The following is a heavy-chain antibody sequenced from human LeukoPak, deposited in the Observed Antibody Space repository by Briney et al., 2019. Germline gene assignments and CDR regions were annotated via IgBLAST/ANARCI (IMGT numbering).Heavy chain of an antibody. CDR3: ARGGSSYAFDI. CDR2: MNPNSGNT. CDR1: GYTFTSYD. Sequence: GASVRVSCKASGYTFTSYDINWVRQATGQGLEWMGWMNPNSGNTGYAQKFQSRVTITRNTSISTAYMELSSLRSEDTAVYYCARGGSSYAFDIWGQGTMVTVSS. J-gene: IGHJ3*02. V-gene: IGHV1-8*03. D-gene: IGHD6-6*01.